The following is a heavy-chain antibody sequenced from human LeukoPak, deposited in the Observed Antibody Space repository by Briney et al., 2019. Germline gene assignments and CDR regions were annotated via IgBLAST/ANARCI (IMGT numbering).Heavy chain of an antibody. CDR1: GGSISSSNW. V-gene: IGHV3-7*01. Sequence: GTLSLTCAVSGGSISSSNWWSWVRQPPGKGLEGVANIKQDGSEKYYVDSVKGRFTISRDNAKNSLYLQMNSLRAEDTAVYYCARDLGRDYFDYWGQGTLVTVSS. CDR3: ARDLGRDYFDY. CDR2: IKQDGSEK. J-gene: IGHJ4*02.